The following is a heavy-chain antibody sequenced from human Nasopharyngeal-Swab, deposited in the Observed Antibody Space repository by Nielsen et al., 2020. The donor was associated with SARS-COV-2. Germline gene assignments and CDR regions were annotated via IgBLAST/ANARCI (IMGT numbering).Heavy chain of an antibody. Sequence: GGSLRLSCEASGFTFSRFTMSWVRQAPGKGLEWLSSIPDSSSYIYYADSVKGRFTISRDNAKNSLYLQMNSLRADDTAVYYCARESQLVWDSWGRGTLVTVSS. J-gene: IGHJ4*02. V-gene: IGHV3-21*01. CDR1: GFTFSRFT. D-gene: IGHD6-6*01. CDR2: IPDSSSYI. CDR3: ARESQLVWDS.